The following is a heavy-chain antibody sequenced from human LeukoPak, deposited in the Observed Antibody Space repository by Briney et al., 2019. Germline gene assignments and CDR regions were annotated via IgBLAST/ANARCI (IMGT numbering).Heavy chain of an antibody. CDR1: GFTFSSYA. CDR3: AKDPTYYYGSGSYPDY. Sequence: GGSVRLSCAASGFTFSSYAMSWVRQAPGKGLEWVSAISGSGGSTYYADSVKGRFTISRDNSKNTLYLQMNSLRAEDTAVYYCAKDPTYYYGSGSYPDYWGQGTLVTVSS. V-gene: IGHV3-23*01. J-gene: IGHJ4*02. D-gene: IGHD3-10*01. CDR2: ISGSGGST.